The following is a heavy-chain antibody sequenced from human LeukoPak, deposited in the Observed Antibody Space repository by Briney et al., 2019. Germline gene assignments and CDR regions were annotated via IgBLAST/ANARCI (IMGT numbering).Heavy chain of an antibody. CDR2: ITWDGYKI. D-gene: IGHD5-18*01. Sequence: GGSLRLSCEASGFIFDDYVMYWVRQVPGKGLEWVSGITWDGYKIDYVESVKGRFTISRDNARNSLFLQMNRVRVEDTAFYYCVKGYSSSWSGYFDSWGQGTLVTAAS. V-gene: IGHV3-9*01. J-gene: IGHJ4*02. CDR3: VKGYSSSWSGYFDS. CDR1: GFIFDDYV.